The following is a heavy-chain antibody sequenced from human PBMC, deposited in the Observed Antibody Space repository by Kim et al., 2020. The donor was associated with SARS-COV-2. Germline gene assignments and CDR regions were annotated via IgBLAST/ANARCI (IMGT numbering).Heavy chain of an antibody. Sequence: ASVKVSCKASGYTFTSYAMNWVRQAPRQGLEWMGWINTNTGNPTYAQGFTGRFVFSLDTSVSTAYLEISSLKAEDTAVYYCAREYSSSWYDYYYGMDVWGQGTTVTVSS. V-gene: IGHV7-4-1*02. CDR1: GYTFTSYA. CDR3: AREYSSSWYDYYYGMDV. CDR2: INTNTGNP. J-gene: IGHJ6*02. D-gene: IGHD6-13*01.